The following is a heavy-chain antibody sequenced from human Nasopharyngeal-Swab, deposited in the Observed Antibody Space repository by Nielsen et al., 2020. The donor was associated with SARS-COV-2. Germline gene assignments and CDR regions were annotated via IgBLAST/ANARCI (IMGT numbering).Heavy chain of an antibody. CDR3: ATYDYGDSYAYYYGMDV. J-gene: IGHJ6*02. D-gene: IGHD4-17*01. Sequence: ASVKVSCKVSGYTLTELSMHWVRQAPGKGLEWMGGFDPEDGETIYAQKFQGRVTMTEDTSTDTAYMELSSLSSEDTAVYYCATYDYGDSYAYYYGMDVWGQGTTVTVSS. CDR1: GYTLTELS. V-gene: IGHV1-24*01. CDR2: FDPEDGET.